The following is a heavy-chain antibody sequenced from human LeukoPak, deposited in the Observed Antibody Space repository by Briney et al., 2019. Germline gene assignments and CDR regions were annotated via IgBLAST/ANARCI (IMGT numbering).Heavy chain of an antibody. CDR2: INHSGST. CDR3: ARVDNFWSGYYTGLVDY. Sequence: ETLSLTCAVYGGSFSGYYWSWIRQPPGKGLEWIGEINHSGSTNCNPSLKSRVTISVDTSKNQFSLKLSSVTAADTAVYYCARVDNFWSGYYTGLVDYWGQGTLVAVSS. V-gene: IGHV4-34*01. CDR1: GGSFSGYY. J-gene: IGHJ4*02. D-gene: IGHD3-3*01.